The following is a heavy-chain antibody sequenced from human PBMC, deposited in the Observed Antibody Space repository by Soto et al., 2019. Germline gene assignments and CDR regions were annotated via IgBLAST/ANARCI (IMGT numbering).Heavy chain of an antibody. D-gene: IGHD3-3*01. V-gene: IGHV3-11*01. CDR1: GFTFSDYY. J-gene: IGHJ4*02. CDR2: ISSSGSTI. CDR3: ARDYDFWSGYYRGTVDY. Sequence: GGSLRLSCAASGFTFSDYYMSWIRQAPGKGLEWVSYISSSGSTIYYADSVKGRFTISRDNAKNSLYLQMNSLRAEDTAVYYCARDYDFWSGYYRGTVDYWGQGTLVTVSS.